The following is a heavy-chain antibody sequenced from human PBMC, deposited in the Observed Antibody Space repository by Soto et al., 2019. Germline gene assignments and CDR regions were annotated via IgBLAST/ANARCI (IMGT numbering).Heavy chain of an antibody. CDR2: INPNSGGT. V-gene: IGHV1-2*04. D-gene: IGHD5-12*01. CDR3: ARDLGYSGYDWGGGAYYYYGMDV. Sequence: ASVKVSCKASGYTFTGYYMHWVRQAPGQGLEWMGWINPNSGGTNYAQKFQGWVTMTRDTSISTAYMELSRLRSDDTAVYYCARDLGYSGYDWGGGAYYYYGMDVWGQGTTVTVSS. CDR1: GYTFTGYY. J-gene: IGHJ6*02.